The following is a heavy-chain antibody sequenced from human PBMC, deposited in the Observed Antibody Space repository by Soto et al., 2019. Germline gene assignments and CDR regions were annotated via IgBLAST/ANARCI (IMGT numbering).Heavy chain of an antibody. CDR3: ASEYNWNPNNWCDP. Sequence: QVQLVQSGAEVKKPGSSVKVSCKASGGTFSSYAISWVRQAPGQGLEWMGGIIPIFGTATYAQQFPGRVAITADESASTADMARSSLRSEDTAVYYCASEYNWNPNNWCDPWGQGTLVTVSS. V-gene: IGHV1-69*12. J-gene: IGHJ5*02. CDR1: GGTFSSYA. D-gene: IGHD1-20*01. CDR2: IIPIFGTA.